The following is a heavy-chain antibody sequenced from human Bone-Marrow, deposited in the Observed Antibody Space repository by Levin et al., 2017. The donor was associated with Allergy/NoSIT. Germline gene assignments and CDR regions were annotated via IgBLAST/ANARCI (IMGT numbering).Heavy chain of an antibody. Sequence: GGSLRLSCAGTPFTFSGFAMSWVRQAPGEGLQWVATVSSSGSGTYYADSVKGRFTISRDNSNHTLYLQMNSLRADDTAVYYCARKAGNFDYWGQGTLVTVSS. CDR2: VSSSGSGT. V-gene: IGHV3-23*01. CDR1: PFTFSGFA. J-gene: IGHJ4*02. CDR3: ARKAGNFDY. D-gene: IGHD1-14*01.